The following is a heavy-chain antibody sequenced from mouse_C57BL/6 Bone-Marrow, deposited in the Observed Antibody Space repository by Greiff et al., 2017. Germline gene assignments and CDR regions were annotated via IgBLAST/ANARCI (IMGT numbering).Heavy chain of an antibody. J-gene: IGHJ4*01. Sequence: VQLQQPGAELVKPGASVKLSCKASGYTFTSYWMHWVKQRPGQGLEWIGMIHPNSGSTNYNEKFKSKATLTVDKSSSTAYMQLSSLTSEDSAVYYCARVSSGGYAMDYWGQGTSVTVSS. D-gene: IGHD3-1*01. CDR1: GYTFTSYW. CDR3: ARVSSGGYAMDY. CDR2: IHPNSGST. V-gene: IGHV1-64*01.